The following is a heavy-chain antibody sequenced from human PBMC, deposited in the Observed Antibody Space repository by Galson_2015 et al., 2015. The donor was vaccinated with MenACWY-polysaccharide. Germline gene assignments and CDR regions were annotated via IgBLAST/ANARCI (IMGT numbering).Heavy chain of an antibody. CDR3: ARGKVAARILDY. V-gene: IGHV4-39*01. Sequence: SETLSLTCTVSGGSISSSSYYWGWIRQPPGKGLEWIGSIYYSGSTYYNPSLKSRVTISVDTSKNQFSLKLSSVTAADTAVYYCARGKVAARILDYWGQGTLVTVSS. J-gene: IGHJ4*02. CDR1: GGSISSSSYY. D-gene: IGHD6-6*01. CDR2: IYYSGST.